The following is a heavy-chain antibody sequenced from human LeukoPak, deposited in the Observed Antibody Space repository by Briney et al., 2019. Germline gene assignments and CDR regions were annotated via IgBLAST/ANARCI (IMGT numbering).Heavy chain of an antibody. J-gene: IGHJ3*02. Sequence: SETLSLTCTVSGGSISSYYWSWIRQPPGKGLECIGYIYYSGSTNYNPSLKSRVTISVDTSKNQFSLRLNSVTAADTAVYYCARDRAYSTSRGYAIDIWGQGTMVTVSS. CDR2: IYYSGST. V-gene: IGHV4-59*01. D-gene: IGHD1-26*01. CDR3: ARDRAYSTSRGYAIDI. CDR1: GGSISSYY.